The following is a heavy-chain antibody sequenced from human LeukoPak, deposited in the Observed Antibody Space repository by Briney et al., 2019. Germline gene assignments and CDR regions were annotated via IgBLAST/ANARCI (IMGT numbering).Heavy chain of an antibody. J-gene: IGHJ3*02. Sequence: GASVKVSCKASGYTFTGYYMHWVRQAPGQRLEWMGWINPNSGGTNYAQKFQGRVTMTRDTSISTAYMELSRLRSDDTAVYYCAREFPLTSAFDIWGQGTMVTVSS. V-gene: IGHV1-2*02. CDR1: GYTFTGYY. D-gene: IGHD4/OR15-4a*01. CDR3: AREFPLTSAFDI. CDR2: INPNSGGT.